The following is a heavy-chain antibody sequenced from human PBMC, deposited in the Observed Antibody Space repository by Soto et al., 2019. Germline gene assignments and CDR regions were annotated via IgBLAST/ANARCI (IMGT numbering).Heavy chain of an antibody. V-gene: IGHV3-21*01. CDR3: ARSAEYSSSRYMVLDY. CDR1: GVTFSRYS. J-gene: IGHJ4*02. D-gene: IGHD6-13*01. CDR2: ISSSSSYI. Sequence: GGALRLSCAGSGVTFSRYSMNWVRQAPGKGLEWVSSISSSSSYIYYADSVKGRFTISRDNAKNSLYRQMNSLRAEDTAVYYCARSAEYSSSRYMVLDYRAQRTPVIVSS.